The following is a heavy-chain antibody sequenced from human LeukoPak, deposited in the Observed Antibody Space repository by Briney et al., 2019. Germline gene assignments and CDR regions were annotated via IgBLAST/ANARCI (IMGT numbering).Heavy chain of an antibody. V-gene: IGHV3-23*01. J-gene: IGHJ5*02. CDR3: VREAGYCAPVCVKTNWFDP. D-gene: IGHD2-15*01. CDR2: ISNGKT. Sequence: GGSLRLSCAASGFPFSSHAMSWARQPPGRGLEWVAAISNGKTYYADSVRGRFAISRDESTNTVYLHMNSLRDEDTALYHCVREAGYCAPVCVKTNWFDPWGQGTLVTVSS. CDR1: GFPFSSHA.